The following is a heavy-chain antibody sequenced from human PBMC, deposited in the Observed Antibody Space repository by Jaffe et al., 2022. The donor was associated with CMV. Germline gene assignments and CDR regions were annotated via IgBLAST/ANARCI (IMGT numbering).Heavy chain of an antibody. D-gene: IGHD3-10*01. J-gene: IGHJ6*03. Sequence: QVQLQQWGAGLLKPSETLSLTCAVYGGSFSGYYWSWIRQPPGKGLEWIGEINHSGSTNYNPSLKSRVTISVDTSKNQFSLKLSSVTAADTAVYYCARGPGTMVRGVIHYYYMDVWGKGTTVTVSS. CDR2: INHSGST. CDR3: ARGPGTMVRGVIHYYYMDV. V-gene: IGHV4-34*01. CDR1: GGSFSGYY.